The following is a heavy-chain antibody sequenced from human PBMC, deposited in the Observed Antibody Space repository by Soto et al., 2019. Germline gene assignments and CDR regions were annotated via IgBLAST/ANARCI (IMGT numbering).Heavy chain of an antibody. CDR2: ISAYNGNT. Sequence: ASVKVSCKASGYTFTSYGISWVRQAPGQGLEWMGWISAYNGNTNYAQKLQGRVTMTTDTSTSTAYMELRSLRSDDTAVYYCALGDYDSSGYYYVSDYYYYGMDVWGQGTTVTVYS. V-gene: IGHV1-18*04. CDR1: GYTFTSYG. CDR3: ALGDYDSSGYYYVSDYYYYGMDV. J-gene: IGHJ6*02. D-gene: IGHD3-22*01.